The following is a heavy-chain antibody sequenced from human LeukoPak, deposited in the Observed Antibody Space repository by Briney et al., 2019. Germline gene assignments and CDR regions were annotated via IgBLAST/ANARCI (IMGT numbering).Heavy chain of an antibody. D-gene: IGHD1-26*01. J-gene: IGHJ4*02. CDR1: GFTFSSYS. Sequence: GGSLRLSCAASGFTFSSYSMNWVRQAPGKGLEWVSSISSSSSYIYYADSVKGRFTISRDNAKNSLYLQMNSLRAEDTAVNYCARDGSGSYWRPFDYWGQGTLVTVSS. CDR2: ISSSSSYI. CDR3: ARDGSGSYWRPFDY. V-gene: IGHV3-21*01.